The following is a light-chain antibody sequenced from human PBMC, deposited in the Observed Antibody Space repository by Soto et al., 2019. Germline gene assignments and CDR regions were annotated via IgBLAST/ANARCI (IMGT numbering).Light chain of an antibody. J-gene: IGKJ2*01. CDR2: AAS. V-gene: IGKV3-20*01. CDR3: QQYVSSYI. Sequence: EIVLTQSPGTLSLSPGERATLSCRASQSISSSYLAWYQQKPGQAPRLLIYAASSRATGIPDRFSGSGSGTDFSLTISRLGPEDFAVYYCQQYVSSYIFGQGTNQEIQ. CDR1: QSISSSY.